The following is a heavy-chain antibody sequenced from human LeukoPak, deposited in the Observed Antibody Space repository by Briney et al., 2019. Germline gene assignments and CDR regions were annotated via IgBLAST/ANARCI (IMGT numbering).Heavy chain of an antibody. CDR3: ARGGPAAGRFDY. D-gene: IGHD6-13*01. V-gene: IGHV3-66*01. CDR1: GFTFSSYW. J-gene: IGHJ4*02. CDR2: IYSGGST. Sequence: GGSLRLSCAASGFTFSSYWMHWVRQPPGKGLVWVSVIYSGGSTYYADSVKGRFTISRDNSKNTLYLQMNSLRAEDTAVYYCARGGPAAGRFDYWGQGTMVTVSS.